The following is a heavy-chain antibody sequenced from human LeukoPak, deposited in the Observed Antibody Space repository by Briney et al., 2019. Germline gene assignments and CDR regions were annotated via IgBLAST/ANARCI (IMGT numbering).Heavy chain of an antibody. CDR1: GYSFSDYW. D-gene: IGHD2-8*02. Sequence: GESLKISCTGSGYSFSDYWIGWVRQMPGKGLELLGIIFPGDFDIKYSPSFQGQVTISADRSINTAYLQWSSLKASDSAKYYCARHGLRGCTGGRCFTSFYYYGMHVWGLGTTVTVSS. J-gene: IGHJ6*02. V-gene: IGHV5-51*01. CDR2: IFPGDFDI. CDR3: ARHGLRGCTGGRCFTSFYYYGMHV.